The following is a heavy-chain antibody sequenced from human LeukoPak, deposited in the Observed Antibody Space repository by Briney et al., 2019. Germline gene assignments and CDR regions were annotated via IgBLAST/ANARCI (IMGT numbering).Heavy chain of an antibody. D-gene: IGHD2-2*01. V-gene: IGHV4-4*07. CDR2: IYTSGST. CDR1: GGSISSYY. CDR3: ARFVRGPVAMYCSSTSCSGSGWFDP. Sequence: SETLSLTCTVSGGSISSYYWSWIRQPAGKGLEWIGRIYTSGSTNYNPSLKSRVTMSADTSKNQFSLKLSSVTAADTAVYYCARFVRGPVAMYCSSTSCSGSGWFDPWGQGTLVTVSS. J-gene: IGHJ5*02.